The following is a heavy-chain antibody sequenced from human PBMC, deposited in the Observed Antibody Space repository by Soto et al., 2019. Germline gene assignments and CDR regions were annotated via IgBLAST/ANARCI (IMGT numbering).Heavy chain of an antibody. V-gene: IGHV3-33*01. Sequence: GGSLRLSCAASGFTFSSYGMHWVRQVPGKGLEWVAVIWYDGSNKYYADSVKGRFTISRDNSKNTLYLQMNSLRAEDTAVYYCARSIAARPQGGFWYYYYGMDVWGQGTTVTVSS. J-gene: IGHJ6*02. CDR2: IWYDGSNK. CDR3: ARSIAARPQGGFWYYYYGMDV. D-gene: IGHD6-6*01. CDR1: GFTFSSYG.